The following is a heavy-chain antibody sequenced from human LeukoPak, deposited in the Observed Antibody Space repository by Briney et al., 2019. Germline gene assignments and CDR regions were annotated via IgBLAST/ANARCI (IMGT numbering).Heavy chain of an antibody. D-gene: IGHD4-17*01. CDR3: ARVHGDTLYFYGMDV. V-gene: IGHV4-39*01. CDR2: IYYTGST. J-gene: IGHJ6*02. Sequence: PSETLSLTCTVSGGSISIPYYDWGWIRQPPGKGLEWIGTIYYTGSTYYNPSLKSRVTVSVDTSKSQFSLNLRAVTAAATAVYYFARVHGDTLYFYGMDVGGQGTTVTVSS. CDR1: GGSISIPYYD.